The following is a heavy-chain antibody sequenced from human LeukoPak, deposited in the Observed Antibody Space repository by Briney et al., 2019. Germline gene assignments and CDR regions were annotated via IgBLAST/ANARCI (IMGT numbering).Heavy chain of an antibody. CDR3: ARDAPGNTALDY. V-gene: IGHV3-74*01. CDR2: TNSDGSST. D-gene: IGHD5-18*01. Sequence: GALRLSCAASGFTFSIYWMHWVRQPPGKGLVWVSRTNSDGSSTSYADSVKGRFTISRDNAKNTLYLQMNSLRVEDTALYYCARDAPGNTALDYWGQGSLVTVSS. CDR1: GFTFSIYW. J-gene: IGHJ4*02.